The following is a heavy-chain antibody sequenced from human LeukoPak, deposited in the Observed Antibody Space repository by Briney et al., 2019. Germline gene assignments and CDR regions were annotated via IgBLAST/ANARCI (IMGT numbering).Heavy chain of an antibody. Sequence: PSETLSLTCAVYGGSFSGYYWSWIRQPPGKGLEWIGEITHSGSTNYSPSLKSRVTISVQTSINQFSLKVTSVTAADTAVYYCARSDGGWYFDYWGQGTLVTVSS. CDR3: ARSDGGWYFDY. CDR2: ITHSGST. D-gene: IGHD6-19*01. V-gene: IGHV4-34*01. CDR1: GGSFSGYY. J-gene: IGHJ4*02.